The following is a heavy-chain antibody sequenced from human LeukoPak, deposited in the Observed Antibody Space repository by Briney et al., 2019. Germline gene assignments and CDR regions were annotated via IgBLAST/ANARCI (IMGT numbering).Heavy chain of an antibody. Sequence: GGSLRLSCAASGFTFSSYAMSWVRQAPGKGLERVSAISDRGDNKQYTDSVKGRLTISRDNSKNTLYLQMNSLRADDTAVYYCAKSSRYGTGWYGRIDYWGQGTLVTVS. CDR2: ISDRGDNK. V-gene: IGHV3-23*01. CDR3: AKSSRYGTGWYGRIDY. D-gene: IGHD6-19*01. CDR1: GFTFSSYA. J-gene: IGHJ4*02.